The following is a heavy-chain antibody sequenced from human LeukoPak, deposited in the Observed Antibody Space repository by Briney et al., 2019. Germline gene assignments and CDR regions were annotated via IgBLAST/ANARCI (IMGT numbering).Heavy chain of an antibody. J-gene: IGHJ2*01. CDR3: ARKYYYDSSGHWYFDL. V-gene: IGHV1-2*02. D-gene: IGHD3-22*01. Sequence: WASVKVSCKASGYTFTGYYMHWVRQAPGQGLEWMGWINPNSGGTNYAQKFQGRVTMTRDTSISTAYMELSRLRSDDTAVYYCARKYYYDSSGHWYFDLWGRGTLVTVSS. CDR1: GYTFTGYY. CDR2: INPNSGGT.